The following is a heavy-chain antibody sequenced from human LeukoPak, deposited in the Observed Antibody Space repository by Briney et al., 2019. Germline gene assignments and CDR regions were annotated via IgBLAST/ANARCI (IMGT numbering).Heavy chain of an antibody. V-gene: IGHV1-18*01. J-gene: IGHJ4*02. CDR1: GYTFTSYG. Sequence: ASVKVSCKAPGYTFTSYGISWVRQAPGQGLEWMGWISVYNGNTNYAQKLQGRVTMTTDTSTSTAYMELRSLRSDDTAVYYCARFYYDSSGFPDLFDYWGQGTLVTVSS. CDR2: ISVYNGNT. CDR3: ARFYYDSSGFPDLFDY. D-gene: IGHD3-22*01.